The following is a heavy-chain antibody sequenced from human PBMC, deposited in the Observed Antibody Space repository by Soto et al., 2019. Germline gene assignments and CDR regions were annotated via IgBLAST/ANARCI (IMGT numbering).Heavy chain of an antibody. J-gene: IGHJ4*02. V-gene: IGHV1-46*01. D-gene: IGHD3-10*01. CDR1: GYTFTNHY. CDR2: INPSGGKT. CDR3: ARDEYHYGSGSSYSTLDD. Sequence: QVQLEQSGAEVKKPGASVKVSCKASGYTFTNHYIHWVRQGPGQGPEWMGTINPSGGKTDYAKKFNGRVTLTSDTPTSTVYMDLRSLTSEDTAIYYCARDEYHYGSGSSYSTLDDWGQGTLVTVSS.